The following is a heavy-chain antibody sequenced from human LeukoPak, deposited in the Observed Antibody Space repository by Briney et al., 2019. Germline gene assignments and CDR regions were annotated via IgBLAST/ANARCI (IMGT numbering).Heavy chain of an antibody. CDR2: IYSSGST. J-gene: IGHJ4*02. CDR1: GDSMSRAGYS. V-gene: IGHV4-30-4*07. Sequence: SETLSLTCNVSGDSMSRAGYSWSWIRQPPGKGLEWLGYIYSSGSTYYNPSLKSRIMFSVDKSKGQFSLRLSAVTAADTAVYYCARGYFGDYPPKTFDSWGQGTLVIVSS. CDR3: ARGYFGDYPPKTFDS. D-gene: IGHD4-17*01.